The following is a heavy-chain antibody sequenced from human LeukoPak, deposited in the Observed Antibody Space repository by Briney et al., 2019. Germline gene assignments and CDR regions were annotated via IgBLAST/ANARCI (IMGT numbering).Heavy chain of an antibody. CDR2: IYPGDSDT. CDR3: ARRVCSGGSCYSSNFDY. CDR1: GYSFTSYW. Sequence: GESLKISCKGSGYSFTSYWIGWVRQMPGKGLEWMGIIYPGDSDTRYSPSFQGQVTISADKSISTAYLQWSSLKASGTAMYYCARRVCSGGSCYSSNFDYWGQGTLVTVSS. D-gene: IGHD2-15*01. V-gene: IGHV5-51*01. J-gene: IGHJ4*02.